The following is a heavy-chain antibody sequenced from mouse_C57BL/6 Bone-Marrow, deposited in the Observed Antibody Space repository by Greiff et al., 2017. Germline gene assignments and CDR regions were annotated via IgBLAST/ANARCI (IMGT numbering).Heavy chain of an antibody. Sequence: QVQLQQPGAELVKPGASVKLSCKASGYTFTSYWMHWVKQRPGQGLEWIGMIHPNSGSTNYNEKFKSKATLTVDKSYSTAYMQLSSLTSEDSAVYYCAGPFAYWGQGTLVTVSA. CDR1: GYTFTSYW. CDR3: AGPFAY. CDR2: IHPNSGST. J-gene: IGHJ3*01. V-gene: IGHV1-64*01.